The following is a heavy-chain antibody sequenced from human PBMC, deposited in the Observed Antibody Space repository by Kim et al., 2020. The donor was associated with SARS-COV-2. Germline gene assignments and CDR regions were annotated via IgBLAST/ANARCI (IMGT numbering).Heavy chain of an antibody. Sequence: GGSLRRSCAASGFTVSSNYMSWVRQAPGKGLEWVSVIYSGGSTYYADSVKGRFTISRDNSKNTLYLQMNSLRAEDTAVYYCARDRSFYDILTGYYNYYFDYWGQGTLVTVSS. CDR2: IYSGGST. J-gene: IGHJ4*02. CDR1: GFTVSSNY. D-gene: IGHD3-9*01. V-gene: IGHV3-66*01. CDR3: ARDRSFYDILTGYYNYYFDY.